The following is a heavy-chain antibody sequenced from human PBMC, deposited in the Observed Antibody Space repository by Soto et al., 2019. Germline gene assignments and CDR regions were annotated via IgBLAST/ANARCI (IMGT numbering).Heavy chain of an antibody. CDR3: VMYVTKTLPDWIDP. CDR2: IYATGTT. J-gene: IGHJ5*02. V-gene: IGHV4-4*07. CDR1: GASISGFY. D-gene: IGHD2-8*01. Sequence: SGTLSLTCTVSGASISGFYWSWIRKSAGKGLEWIGRIYATGTTDYNPSLKSRVMMSVDTSKKQFSLKLRSVTAADTAVYYCVMYVTKTLPDWIDPWGQGISVTVSS.